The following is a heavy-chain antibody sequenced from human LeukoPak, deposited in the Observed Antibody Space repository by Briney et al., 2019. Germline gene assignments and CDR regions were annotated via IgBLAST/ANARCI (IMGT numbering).Heavy chain of an antibody. D-gene: IGHD3-3*01. Sequence: PSETLSLTCAVCGGSFSGFYRNWVRQPPGKGLEWIGEIYHGGSINYNPSLKSRVTMSIDTSKNQFSLKLTSVTAADTAVYYCARAFGPEISWGQGTLVTVSS. CDR1: GGSFSGFY. CDR2: IYHGGSI. J-gene: IGHJ5*02. V-gene: IGHV4-34*01. CDR3: ARAFGPEIS.